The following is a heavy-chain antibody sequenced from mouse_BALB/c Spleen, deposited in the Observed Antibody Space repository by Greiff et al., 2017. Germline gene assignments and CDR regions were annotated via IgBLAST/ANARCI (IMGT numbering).Heavy chain of an antibody. V-gene: IGHV10-1*02. CDR3: VRYYGYAMDY. CDR2: IRSKSNNYAT. Sequence: EVQLVESGGGLVQPKGSLKLSCAASGFTFNTYAMNWVRQAPGKGLEWVARIRSKSNNYATYYADSVKDRFTISRDDSQSMLYLQMNNLKTEDTAMYYCVRYYGYAMDYWGQGTSVTVSS. D-gene: IGHD1-1*01. CDR1: GFTFNTYA. J-gene: IGHJ4*01.